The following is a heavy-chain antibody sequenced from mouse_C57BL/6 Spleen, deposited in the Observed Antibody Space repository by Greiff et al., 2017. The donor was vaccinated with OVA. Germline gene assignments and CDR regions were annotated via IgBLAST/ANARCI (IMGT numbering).Heavy chain of an antibody. CDR3: ARYVYAMDY. CDR2: IDPSGSYT. V-gene: IGHV1-69*01. CDR1: GYTFTSYW. J-gene: IGHJ4*01. Sequence: QVQLQQPGAELVMPGASVKLSCKASGYTFTSYWMHWVKQRPGQGLEWIGEIDPSGSYTNYNQKFKGKSTLTVDKTSSTAYRQLSSLTSEDSAVYYCARYVYAMDYWGQGTSVTVSS.